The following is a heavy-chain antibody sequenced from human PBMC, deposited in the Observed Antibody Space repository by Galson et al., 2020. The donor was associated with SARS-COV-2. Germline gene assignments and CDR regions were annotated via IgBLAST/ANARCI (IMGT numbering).Heavy chain of an antibody. V-gene: IGHV4-39*01. Sequence: SETLSLICTVSGVSISSSSYYWGWIRQPPGKGLEWIGSIYYSGSTNYHPSLKSRVTISVDTSKNQFSLKLSSVTAADTAVYYCASHWDSSGWNYFTYWGQGTLVTVSS. CDR1: GVSISSSSYY. D-gene: IGHD6-19*01. CDR2: IYYSGST. CDR3: ASHWDSSGWNYFTY. J-gene: IGHJ4*02.